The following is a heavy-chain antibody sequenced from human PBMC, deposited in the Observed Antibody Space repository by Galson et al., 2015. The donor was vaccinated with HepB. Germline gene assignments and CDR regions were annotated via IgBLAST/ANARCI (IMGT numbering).Heavy chain of an antibody. Sequence: SLRLSCAASRFTFDIYSMNWVRQAPGKGLEWVSYISSDSSTKYYADSVKGRFAIYRDNAKNSLYLQMNSLRAEDTAVYFCARGLRTIFGVVDSWGQGTLVTVSS. CDR2: ISSDSSTK. CDR3: ARGLRTIFGVVDS. CDR1: RFTFDIYS. D-gene: IGHD3-3*01. V-gene: IGHV3-48*01. J-gene: IGHJ4*02.